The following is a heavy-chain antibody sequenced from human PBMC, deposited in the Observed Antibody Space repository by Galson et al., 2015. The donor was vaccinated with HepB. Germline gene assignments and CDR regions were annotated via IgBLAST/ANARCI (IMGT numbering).Heavy chain of an antibody. J-gene: IGHJ6*02. CDR2: INHSGST. CDR1: GGSFSGYY. CDR3: ARAVEDIVVVRRDGMDV. D-gene: IGHD2-2*01. Sequence: ETLSLTCAVYGGSFSGYYWSWIRQPPGKGLEWIGEINHSGSTNYNPSLKSRVTISVDTSKNQFSLKLSSVTAADTAVYYCARAVEDIVVVRRDGMDVWGQGTTVTVSS. V-gene: IGHV4-34*01.